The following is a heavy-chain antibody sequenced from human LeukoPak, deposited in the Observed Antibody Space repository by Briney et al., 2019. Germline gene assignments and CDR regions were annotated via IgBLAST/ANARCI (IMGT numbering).Heavy chain of an antibody. CDR1: GFTCSIFA. J-gene: IGHJ4*02. D-gene: IGHD6-19*01. CDR2: ISCSGGST. V-gene: IGHV3-23*01. Sequence: GGSLRLSCAASGFTCSIFAMIWVRQAPGKGLVWFSAISCSGGSTYYADSAKGRFTISRDNSKNTLYLQMNGLRAEDTAVYYCAKEAVAGTEFWGQETLVTVSS. CDR3: AKEAVAGTEF.